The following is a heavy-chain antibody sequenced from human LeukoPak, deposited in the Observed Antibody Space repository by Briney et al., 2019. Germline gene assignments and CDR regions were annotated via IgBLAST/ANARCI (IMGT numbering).Heavy chain of an antibody. CDR1: GGSFSGYY. Sequence: SETLSLTCAVYGGSFSGYYWSWIRQPPGKGLEWIGEINHSGSTNYNPSLESRVTISVDTSKNQFSLKLSSVTAADTAVYYCARGKVSGDYVWGSYRSTFDYWGQGTLVTVSS. CDR2: INHSGST. J-gene: IGHJ4*02. CDR3: ARGKVSGDYVWGSYRSTFDY. V-gene: IGHV4-34*01. D-gene: IGHD3-16*02.